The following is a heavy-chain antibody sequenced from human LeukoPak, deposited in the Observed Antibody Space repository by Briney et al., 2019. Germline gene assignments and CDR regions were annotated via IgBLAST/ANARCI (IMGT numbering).Heavy chain of an antibody. Sequence: GASVKVSCKASGYTFTSYDINWVRQATGQGLEWMGWMNPNSGNTGYAQKFQGRVTITADESTSTAYMELSSLRSEDTAVYYCARDLTQYQLLSGTGFDPWGQGTLVTVSS. D-gene: IGHD2-2*01. CDR1: GYTFTSYD. CDR3: ARDLTQYQLLSGTGFDP. V-gene: IGHV1-8*01. CDR2: MNPNSGNT. J-gene: IGHJ5*02.